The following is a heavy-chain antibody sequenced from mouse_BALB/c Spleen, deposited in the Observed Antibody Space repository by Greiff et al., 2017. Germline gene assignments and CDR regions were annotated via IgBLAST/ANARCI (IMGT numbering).Heavy chain of an antibody. CDR2: ILPGSGST. Sequence: VKLQESGAELMKPGASVKISCKATGYTFSSYWIEWVKQRPGHGLEWIGEILPGSGSTNYNEKFKGKATFTADTSSNTAYMQLSSLTSEDSAVYYCARPGRDYYAMDYWGQGTSVTVSS. V-gene: IGHV1-9*01. J-gene: IGHJ4*01. CDR3: ARPGRDYYAMDY. CDR1: GYTFSSYW.